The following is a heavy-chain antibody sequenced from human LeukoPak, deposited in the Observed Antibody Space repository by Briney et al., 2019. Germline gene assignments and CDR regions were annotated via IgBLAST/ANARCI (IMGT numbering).Heavy chain of an antibody. Sequence: SETLSLTCAVYGGSFSGYYWSWIRQPPGKGLEWIGEINHSGSTNYNPSLKSRVTISVDTSKNQFSLKLSSVTAADTAVYYCARAGYDSSGYYYTIFDYWGQGTQVTVSS. CDR1: GGSFSGYY. CDR2: INHSGST. J-gene: IGHJ4*02. D-gene: IGHD3-22*01. CDR3: ARAGYDSSGYYYTIFDY. V-gene: IGHV4-34*01.